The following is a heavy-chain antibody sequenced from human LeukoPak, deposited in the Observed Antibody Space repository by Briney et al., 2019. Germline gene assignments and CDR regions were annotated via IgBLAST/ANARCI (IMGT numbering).Heavy chain of an antibody. V-gene: IGHV3-43*01. J-gene: IGHJ3*01. CDR3: DAYKFLLSVSAFDF. D-gene: IGHD1-14*01. CDR2: INRDSTRT. CDR1: GFNFRDFS. Sequence: PGGSLRLSCAGSGFNFRDFSLHWVRQSPGKGLDWVGLINRDSTRTFYGDSVKGRYIISGDIAKNSVSLHMNRLSVEDTAVYYCDAYKFLLSVSAFDFWGRGTMVTVSS.